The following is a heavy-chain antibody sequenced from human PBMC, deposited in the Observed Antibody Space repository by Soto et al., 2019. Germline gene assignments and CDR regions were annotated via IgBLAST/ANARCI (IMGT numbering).Heavy chain of an antibody. V-gene: IGHV1-8*01. J-gene: IGHJ4*02. Sequence: QVQLVQSGAEVKKPGASVKVSCKASGYTFTNYDIHWVRQATGQGFEWMGWMNPNSGNTGYAQKFQGRVTMTRDTSLTTAYMELSSLRSADTAVYYCARSPRNWWFDYWGQGTLVTVSS. D-gene: IGHD2-8*02. CDR1: GYTFTNYD. CDR3: ARSPRNWWFDY. CDR2: MNPNSGNT.